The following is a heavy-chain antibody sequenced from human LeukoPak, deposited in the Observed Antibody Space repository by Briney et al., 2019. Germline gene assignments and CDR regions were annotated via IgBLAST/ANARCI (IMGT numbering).Heavy chain of an antibody. CDR2: INHSGST. CDR1: GGSFSGYY. J-gene: IGHJ4*02. V-gene: IGHV4-34*01. Sequence: SETLSLTCAVYGGSFSGYYWSWIRQPPGKGLEWIREINHSGSTNYNPSLKSRVTISVDTSKNQFSLKLSSVTAADTAVYYCARFTSPSSGWYYWGQETLVTVSS. CDR3: ARFTSPSSGWYY. D-gene: IGHD6-19*01.